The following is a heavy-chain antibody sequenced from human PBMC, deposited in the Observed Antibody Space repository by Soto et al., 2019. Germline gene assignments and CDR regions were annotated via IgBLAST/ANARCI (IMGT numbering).Heavy chain of an antibody. J-gene: IGHJ4*02. CDR2: ISTNGGST. Sequence: GGSLRLSCSASGFTFSSYAMHWVRQAPGKGLEYVSSISTNGGSTHYADSVKGRFTISRGNSKNTQYLQMSSLRADDTAVYYCVKGEYYYDSSGYYPFDYWGQ. CDR3: VKGEYYYDSSGYYPFDY. V-gene: IGHV3-64D*06. D-gene: IGHD3-22*01. CDR1: GFTFSSYA.